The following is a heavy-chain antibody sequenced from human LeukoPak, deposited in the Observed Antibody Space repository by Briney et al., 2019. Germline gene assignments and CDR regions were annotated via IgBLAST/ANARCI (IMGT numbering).Heavy chain of an antibody. CDR2: INHSGST. V-gene: IGHV4-34*01. Sequence: SETLSLTCAVYGGSFSGYYWSWIRQPPGKGLEWIGEINHSGSTNYNPSLKSRVTISVDTSKNQFSLKLSSVTAADTAVYYCATDGEQGLGSSWYNWFDPWGQGTLVTVSS. CDR3: ATDGEQGLGSSWYNWFDP. D-gene: IGHD6-13*01. CDR1: GGSFSGYY. J-gene: IGHJ5*02.